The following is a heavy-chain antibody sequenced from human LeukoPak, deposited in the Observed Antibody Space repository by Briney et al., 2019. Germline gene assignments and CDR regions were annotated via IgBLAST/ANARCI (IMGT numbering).Heavy chain of an antibody. D-gene: IGHD4/OR15-4a*01. J-gene: IGHJ4*02. CDR3: ARDWNYGVDS. CDR1: GFTLSDYW. Sequence: PGGSLRLSCAVYGFTLSDYWMSWVRQAPGKGLEWVANIKQDGSEKNYVASVKGRFTISRDNAKDSVYLQMNRLRVEDTAMYYCARDWNYGVDSWGQGTLVTVSS. CDR2: IKQDGSEK. V-gene: IGHV3-7*01.